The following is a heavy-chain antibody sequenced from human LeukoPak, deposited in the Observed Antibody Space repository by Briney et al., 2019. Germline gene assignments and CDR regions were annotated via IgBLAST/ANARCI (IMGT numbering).Heavy chain of an antibody. CDR1: GDSNDDINTCCW. CDR3: ARASSWYTDY. D-gene: IGHD6-13*01. CDR2: IYLSGST. Sequence: ASETLSLTCDVSGDSNDDINTCCWWTWVRQSPGKGLEWIGHIYLSGSTNYNPSLKSRVTISEDTSKNQFSLKLSSVTAADTAVYYCARASSWYTDYWGQGTLVTVSS. V-gene: IGHV4-61*01. J-gene: IGHJ4*02.